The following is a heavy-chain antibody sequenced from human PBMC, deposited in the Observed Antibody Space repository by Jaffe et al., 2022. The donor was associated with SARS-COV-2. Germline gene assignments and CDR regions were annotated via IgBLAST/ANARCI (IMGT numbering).Heavy chain of an antibody. CDR1: GFTFSSYG. CDR3: AKAIDVDY. Sequence: QVQLVESGGGVVQPGRSLRLSCAASGFTFSSYGMHWVRQAPGKGLEWVAVISYDGSNKYYADSVKGRFTISRDNSKNTLYLQMNSLRAEDTAVYYCAKAIDVDYWGQGTLVTVSS. V-gene: IGHV3-30*18. J-gene: IGHJ4*02. CDR2: ISYDGSNK.